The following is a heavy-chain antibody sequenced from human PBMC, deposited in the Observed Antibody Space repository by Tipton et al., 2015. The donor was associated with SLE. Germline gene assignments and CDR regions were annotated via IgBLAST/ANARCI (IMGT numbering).Heavy chain of an antibody. CDR3: ARVGRTRGLGWFDP. D-gene: IGHD3-10*01. CDR2: IYYTGDT. Sequence: TLSLTCSVSGTSITNNYWGWIRQPPGKGLEWIGYIYYTGDTNYNPSLKGRVTISVDTSNNQFSMRLGSVITADTAVYYCARVGRTRGLGWFDPWGQGTLVTVSS. V-gene: IGHV4-59*01. CDR1: GTSITNNY. J-gene: IGHJ5*02.